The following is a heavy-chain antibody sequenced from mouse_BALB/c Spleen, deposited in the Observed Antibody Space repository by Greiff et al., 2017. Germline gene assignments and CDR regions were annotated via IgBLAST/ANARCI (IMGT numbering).Heavy chain of an antibody. Sequence: EVKLMESGGGLVQPGGSLKLSCAASGFDFSRYWMSWVRQAPGKGLEWIGEINPDSSTINYTPSLKDKFIISRDNAKNTLYLQMSKVRSEDTALYYCARELGLRGAWFAYWGQGTLVTVSA. CDR2: INPDSSTI. D-gene: IGHD3-1*01. CDR3: ARELGLRGAWFAY. CDR1: GFDFSRYW. J-gene: IGHJ3*01. V-gene: IGHV4-1*02.